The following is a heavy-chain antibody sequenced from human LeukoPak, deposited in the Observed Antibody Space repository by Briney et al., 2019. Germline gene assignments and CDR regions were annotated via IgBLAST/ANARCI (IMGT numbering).Heavy chain of an antibody. CDR2: IWYDGSNK. Sequence: GGSLRLSCAASGFTFSSYGMHWVRQAPGKGLEWVAVIWYDGSNKYYADSVKGRFTISRDNSKNTLYLQMNSVRAEDTAVYYCEKDRGWEGGLDYWGQGTLVTVSS. CDR1: GFTFSSYG. D-gene: IGHD1-26*01. V-gene: IGHV3-33*06. J-gene: IGHJ4*02. CDR3: EKDRGWEGGLDY.